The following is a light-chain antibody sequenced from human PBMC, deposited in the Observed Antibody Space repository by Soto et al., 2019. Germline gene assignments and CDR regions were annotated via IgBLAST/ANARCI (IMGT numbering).Light chain of an antibody. Sequence: DIQMTQSPSSLSASVGDRVTITCRASQGISSYLAWYQQKPGKVPKLLIYAASTLQSGVQSRFSGSGSGTDFTLTISSLQPEDVATYYCQKYNSPPLTFGPGTKVDIK. CDR1: QGISSY. CDR2: AAS. CDR3: QKYNSPPLT. V-gene: IGKV1-27*01. J-gene: IGKJ3*01.